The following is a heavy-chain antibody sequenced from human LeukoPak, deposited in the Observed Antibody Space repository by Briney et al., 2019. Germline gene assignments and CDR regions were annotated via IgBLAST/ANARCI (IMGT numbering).Heavy chain of an antibody. CDR1: GFTFSSYW. J-gene: IGHJ4*02. Sequence: GGSLRLSCAASGFTFSSYWMSWVRQAPGKGLEWVANIKQDGSEKYYVDSVKGRFTISRDSAKNSLYLQMNSLRAEDTAVYYCAREVVVVSLYYFDYWGQGTLVTVSS. CDR2: IKQDGSEK. V-gene: IGHV3-7*03. CDR3: AREVVVVSLYYFDY. D-gene: IGHD2-15*01.